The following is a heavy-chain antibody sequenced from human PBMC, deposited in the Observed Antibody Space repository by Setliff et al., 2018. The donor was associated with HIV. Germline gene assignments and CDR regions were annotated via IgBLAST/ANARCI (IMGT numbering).Heavy chain of an antibody. V-gene: IGHV3-11*04. Sequence: PGGSLRLSCAASRFIFSDCYVNWVRKAPGKGLEWVSTISIRSSIYYVDSVKGRFTISRDNAKNSLCLQMNSLRAEDTAVYYCVRDGDYSNWDYDAFDIWGQGTMVTVSS. CDR1: RFIFSDCY. D-gene: IGHD1-7*01. CDR2: ISIRSSI. J-gene: IGHJ3*02. CDR3: VRDGDYSNWDYDAFDI.